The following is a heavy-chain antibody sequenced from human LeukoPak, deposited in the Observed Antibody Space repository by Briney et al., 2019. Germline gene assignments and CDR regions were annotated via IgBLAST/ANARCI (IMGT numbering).Heavy chain of an antibody. CDR2: ISKSGSYI. D-gene: IGHD4-17*01. V-gene: IGHV3-21*01. Sequence: KTGGSLRLSCAASGFTFSTYSMNWVRRAPGKGLEWVSSISKSGSYIYYADSVKGRFTISRDNAKSSLYLQMNSLRDEDTAVYYCARPTTVTTIAADAFDIWGQGTMVTVSS. CDR1: GFTFSTYS. CDR3: ARPTTVTTIAADAFDI. J-gene: IGHJ3*02.